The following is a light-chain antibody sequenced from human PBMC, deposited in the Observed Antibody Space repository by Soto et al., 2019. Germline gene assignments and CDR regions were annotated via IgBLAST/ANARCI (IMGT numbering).Light chain of an antibody. CDR3: QQRSAWPLT. CDR1: QSISSY. CDR2: DAS. Sequence: EIGLTQSPATLSLSPGERATLSCRASQSISSYLAWYQQKPGQAPRLLIYDASTRPTGIPARCSGSGSGTDVTLTISSLEPEDFAVYYCQQRSAWPLTFGGGTKVEIK. V-gene: IGKV3-11*01. J-gene: IGKJ4*01.